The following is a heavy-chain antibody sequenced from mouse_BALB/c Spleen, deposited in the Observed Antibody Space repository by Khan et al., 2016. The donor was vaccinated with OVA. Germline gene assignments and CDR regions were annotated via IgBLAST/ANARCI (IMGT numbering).Heavy chain of an antibody. CDR3: ARGNYYGYYFDY. Sequence: EVQRVESGPGLVKPSQSLSLTCTVTGYSITSGYAWNWIRQFPGNKLEWMGYISYSGVTSYTPSLKSRISITRDTSKNQFFLQLNSVTTEDTATYYCARGNYYGYYFDYWGQGTTLTVSS. D-gene: IGHD1-1*01. V-gene: IGHV3-2*02. CDR1: GYSITSGYA. J-gene: IGHJ2*01. CDR2: ISYSGVT.